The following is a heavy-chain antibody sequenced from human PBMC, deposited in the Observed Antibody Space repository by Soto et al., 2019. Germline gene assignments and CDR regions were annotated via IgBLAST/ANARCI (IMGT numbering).Heavy chain of an antibody. V-gene: IGHV4-30-4*01. J-gene: IGHJ4*02. CDR1: GGSSSSGDYY. D-gene: IGHD4-17*01. CDR3: AREVATVTTFDY. CDR2: IYYSGST. Sequence: SETLSLTCAVYGGSSSSGDYYWSWIRQPPGKGLEWIGYIYYSGSTYYNPSLKSRVTMSVDTSKNQFSLKLSSVTAADTAVYYCAREVATVTTFDYWGQGTLVTVSS.